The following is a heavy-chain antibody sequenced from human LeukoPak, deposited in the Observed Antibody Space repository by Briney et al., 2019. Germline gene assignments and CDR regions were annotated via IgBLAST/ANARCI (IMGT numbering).Heavy chain of an antibody. CDR3: ARQPPGDAAAFDY. V-gene: IGHV4-39*01. CDR1: GGSISSSSYY. CDR2: IYYSGST. Sequence: SETLSLTCTVSGGSISSSSYYWGWIRQPPGKGLEWIGSIYYSGSTYYNPSLKSRVTISVDTSKNQFSLKLSSVTAADTAVYYCARQPPGDAAAFDYWGQGTLVTVSS. D-gene: IGHD6-13*01. J-gene: IGHJ4*02.